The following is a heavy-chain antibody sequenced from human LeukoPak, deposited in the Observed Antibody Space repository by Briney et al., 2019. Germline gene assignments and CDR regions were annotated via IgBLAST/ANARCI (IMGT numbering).Heavy chain of an antibody. CDR2: INHSGST. J-gene: IGHJ3*02. CDR3: ARVTTQGGSPRFGI. CDR1: GGSFSGYY. D-gene: IGHD2-15*01. Sequence: SETLSLTCAVYGGSFSGYYWSWIRQPPGKGLEWIGEINHSGSTNYNPSLKSRVTISVDTSKNQFSLKLSSVTAADTAVYYCARVTTQGGSPRFGIWGQGTMVTVSS. V-gene: IGHV4-34*01.